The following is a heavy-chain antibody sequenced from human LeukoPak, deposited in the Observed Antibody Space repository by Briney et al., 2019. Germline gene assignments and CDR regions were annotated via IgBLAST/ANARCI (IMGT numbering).Heavy chain of an antibody. J-gene: IGHJ6*03. Sequence: GGSLRLSCAASGFTFSSYAMSWVRQAPGKGLEWASGVSGADGTTYYADSVKGRFTISRDNSKSTLYLQMNNLRAEDTAVYYCAKHWSYCSTTSCFFNYYYYYMDVWGKGTTVTVSS. V-gene: IGHV3-23*01. D-gene: IGHD2-2*01. CDR1: GFTFSSYA. CDR3: AKHWSYCSTTSCFFNYYYYYMDV. CDR2: VSGADGTT.